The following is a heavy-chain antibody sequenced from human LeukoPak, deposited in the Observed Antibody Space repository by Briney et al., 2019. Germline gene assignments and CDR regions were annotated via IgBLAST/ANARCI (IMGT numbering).Heavy chain of an antibody. CDR1: GGPISSSNW. Sequence: SGTLSLTCAVSGGPISSSNWWSWVRQPPGKGLEWIGEIYHSGSTNYNPSLKSRVTISVDKSKNQFSLKLSSVTAADTAVYYCARRNYYGSGSYYLDYWGQGTLVTVSS. V-gene: IGHV4-4*02. CDR3: ARRNYYGSGSYYLDY. J-gene: IGHJ4*02. D-gene: IGHD3-10*01. CDR2: IYHSGST.